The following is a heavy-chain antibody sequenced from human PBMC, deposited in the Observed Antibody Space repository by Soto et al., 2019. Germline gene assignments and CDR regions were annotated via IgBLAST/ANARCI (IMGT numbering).Heavy chain of an antibody. J-gene: IGHJ6*02. D-gene: IGHD6-19*01. Sequence: SETLSLTCSVSGGDIKTYSWTWIRQPAGKGLEWIGRIYTSASINYNPSLKGRVTLSVDTSTNQVSLRLASVTAADTAIYYCARDREAGYNFYYGMDVWGQGTTVT. CDR2: IYTSASI. V-gene: IGHV4-4*07. CDR3: ARDREAGYNFYYGMDV. CDR1: GGDIKTYS.